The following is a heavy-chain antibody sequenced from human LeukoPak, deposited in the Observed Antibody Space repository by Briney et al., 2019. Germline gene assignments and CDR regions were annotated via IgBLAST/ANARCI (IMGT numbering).Heavy chain of an antibody. V-gene: IGHV3-23*01. CDR3: AKDRKYYHDISGYYPN. CDR2: ISVSGGST. D-gene: IGHD3-22*01. Sequence: GGSLRLSCLASGFTFSSYVMNWVRQTPGKGLEWVSSISVSGGSTFYADSVKGRFTISRDNSKNTLYLQMNSLRVEDTAVYYCAKDRKYYHDISGYYPNWGQGTLVTVSS. J-gene: IGHJ4*02. CDR1: GFTFSSYV.